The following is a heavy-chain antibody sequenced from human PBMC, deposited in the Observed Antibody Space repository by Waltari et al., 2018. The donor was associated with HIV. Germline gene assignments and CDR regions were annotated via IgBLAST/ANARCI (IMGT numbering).Heavy chain of an antibody. D-gene: IGHD6-19*01. J-gene: IGHJ6*02. CDR3: AKGIAVSTTYYYSAMDV. Sequence: QVQLVQSGSELKKPGASVKVSCKSSGYTFTTYAMNWVRQAPGQGLEWMGWINSNTGIRTYDPGCSVRFVCSLDTSVSTAYLQISNRESEDTAVYICAKGIAVSTTYYYSAMDVWGPGTTVAVSS. CDR2: INSNTGIR. V-gene: IGHV7-4-1*02. CDR1: GYTFTTYA.